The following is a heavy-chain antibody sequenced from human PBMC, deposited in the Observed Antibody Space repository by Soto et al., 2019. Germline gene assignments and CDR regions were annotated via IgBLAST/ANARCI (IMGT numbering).Heavy chain of an antibody. D-gene: IGHD2-2*01. J-gene: IGHJ2*01. V-gene: IGHV3-23*01. CDR3: ARKILGSTSRPNYWYFDL. CDR1: GFTFINYA. CDR2: ISGGGDAA. Sequence: EVQLLESGGAFVQPGGSLRLSCAGSGFTFINYAMNWVRQAPGKGLEWVSSISGGGDAAFFPDSVRGRFTISRDNSKNTVTLQMNSLGVDDTAVYYCARKILGSTSRPNYWYFDLWGRGTLVTVSS.